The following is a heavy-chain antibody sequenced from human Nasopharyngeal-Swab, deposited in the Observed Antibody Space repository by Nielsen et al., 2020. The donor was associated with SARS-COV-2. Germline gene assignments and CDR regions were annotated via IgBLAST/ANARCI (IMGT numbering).Heavy chain of an antibody. V-gene: IGHV1-18*01. J-gene: IGHJ4*02. D-gene: IGHD3-3*01. CDR3: ASDIEEWLVVPPLSFDF. CDR2: ISVYNADT. CDR1: GYSFRSYG. Sequence: ASVKVSCKASGYSFRSYGINWVRQAPGQGLEWMGWISVYNADTNYAQKLQGRVSMTTDTSTSTAYMELRSLRSDDTAVYYCASDIEEWLVVPPLSFDFLGQGTLVTVSS.